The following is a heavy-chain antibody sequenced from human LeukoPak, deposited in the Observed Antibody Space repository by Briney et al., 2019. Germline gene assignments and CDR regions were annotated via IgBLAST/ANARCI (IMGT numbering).Heavy chain of an antibody. CDR1: GGSISSYY. CDR3: ARGRGSTGAVKYYFDY. D-gene: IGHD3-10*01. V-gene: IGHV4-4*07. CDR2: IYTSGST. Sequence: PSETLSLTCTVSGGSISSYYWSWIRQPAGKGLDWIGRIYTSGSTNYNPSLKSRVTMSVDTSKNQFSLKLSSVTAADTAVYYCARGRGSTGAVKYYFDYWGQGTLVTVSS. J-gene: IGHJ4*02.